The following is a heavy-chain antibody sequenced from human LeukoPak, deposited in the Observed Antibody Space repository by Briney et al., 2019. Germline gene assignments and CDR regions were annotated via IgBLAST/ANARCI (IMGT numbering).Heavy chain of an antibody. V-gene: IGHV4-61*02. CDR1: GGSISSGSYY. D-gene: IGHD2-2*01. J-gene: IGHJ4*02. CDR2: IYTSGST. CDR3: ARGVVPAAPFSY. Sequence: SQTLSLTCTVSGGSISSGSYYWSWIRQPAGKGLEWIGRIYTSGSTNYNPSLKSRVTISVDTSKNQFSLELSSVTAADTAVYYCARGVVPAAPFSYWGQGTLVTVSS.